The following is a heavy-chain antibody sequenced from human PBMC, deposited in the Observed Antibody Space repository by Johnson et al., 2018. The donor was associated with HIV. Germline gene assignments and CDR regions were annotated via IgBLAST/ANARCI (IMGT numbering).Heavy chain of an antibody. CDR2: VSYDGSSK. Sequence: QVQLVESGGGLVQPGGSLRFSCAVSGFTFSSYAMSWVRQAPGKGLEWVACVSYDGSSKYYAASVKGRFIISRDNSKNTLFLQMNSLRTEDTAVYSCARDVTAGNDAFDIWGQGTMVTVSS. J-gene: IGHJ3*02. V-gene: IGHV3-30-3*01. CDR3: ARDVTAGNDAFDI. D-gene: IGHD1-1*01. CDR1: GFTFSSYA.